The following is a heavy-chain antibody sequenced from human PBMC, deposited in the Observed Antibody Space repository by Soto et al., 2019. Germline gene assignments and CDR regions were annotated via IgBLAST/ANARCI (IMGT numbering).Heavy chain of an antibody. CDR3: ARQTGLVRGVIDS. CDR1: GASISSTSY. J-gene: IGHJ4*02. V-gene: IGHV4-39*01. D-gene: IGHD3-10*01. Sequence: QLQLQESGPGLVKPSGTLSLTCTVSGASISSTSYWGWIRQPPGKGLEWIGAMYHRGNTYYSPSLTSRANVSVDTSKNQVSRRLTSVTAADTAVYYCARQTGLVRGVIDSWGQGTLVTVSS. CDR2: MYHRGNT.